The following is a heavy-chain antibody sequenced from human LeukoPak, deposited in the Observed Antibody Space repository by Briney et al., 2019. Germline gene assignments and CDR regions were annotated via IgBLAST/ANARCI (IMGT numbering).Heavy chain of an antibody. V-gene: IGHV3-33*01. CDR3: ARDSYQDYYGRFDP. CDR2: IWDDGNNK. Sequence: GGSLRLSCAASGFSFSNHGMHWDRQAPGKRLEWVAVIWDDGNNKRYANSVNGRFTISRDNSENTLYLQMNGLTAEDTAMYYCARDSYQDYYGRFDPWGQGTLVIVCS. CDR1: GFSFSNHG. J-gene: IGHJ5*02. D-gene: IGHD3-10*01.